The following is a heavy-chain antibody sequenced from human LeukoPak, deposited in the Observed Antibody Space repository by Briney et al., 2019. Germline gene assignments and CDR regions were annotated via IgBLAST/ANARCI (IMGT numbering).Heavy chain of an antibody. CDR3: TTDPGYSSSWDAFDI. Sequence: GGSLRLSCAASGFNVISNFMSWVRQAPGKELEWVSVIYSGGSTYYADSVKGRFTISRDDSKNTPYLQMNSLKTEDTAVYYCTTDPGYSSSWDAFDIWGQGTMVTVSS. CDR2: IYSGGST. V-gene: IGHV3-53*01. CDR1: GFNVISNF. J-gene: IGHJ3*02. D-gene: IGHD6-13*01.